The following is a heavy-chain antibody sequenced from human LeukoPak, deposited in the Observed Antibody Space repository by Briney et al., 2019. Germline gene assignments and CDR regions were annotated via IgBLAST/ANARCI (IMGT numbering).Heavy chain of an antibody. D-gene: IGHD3-22*01. J-gene: IGHJ6*02. V-gene: IGHV3-13*01. CDR1: GFTFIDYD. CDR3: ARDASHFDSSGYFHNYYYGMDV. CDR2: IGIRGDT. Sequence: PGGSLRLSCAASGFTFIDYDMHWVRQVIGKGLEWVSAIGIRGDTHYSGSVKGRFTISRENAESSLYLQMNSLRAEDTAVYYCARDASHFDSSGYFHNYYYGMDVWGQGTTVTVSS.